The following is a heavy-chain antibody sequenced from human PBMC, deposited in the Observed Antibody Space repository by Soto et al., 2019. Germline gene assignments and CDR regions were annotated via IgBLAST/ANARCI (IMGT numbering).Heavy chain of an antibody. J-gene: IGHJ4*02. CDR2: ISSSSSYI. D-gene: IGHD3-22*01. CDR1: GFTFSSYS. Sequence: PGGSLRLSCAASGFTFSSYSMNWVRQAPGKGLEWVSSISSSSSYIYYADSVKGRFTISRDNAKNSLYLQMNSLRAEDTAVYYCARDRDDSGYSLLFDYWGPGTLVTVSS. V-gene: IGHV3-21*01. CDR3: ARDRDDSGYSLLFDY.